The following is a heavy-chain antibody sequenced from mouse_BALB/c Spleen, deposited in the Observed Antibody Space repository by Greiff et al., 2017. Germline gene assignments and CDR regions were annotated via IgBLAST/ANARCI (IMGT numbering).Heavy chain of an antibody. D-gene: IGHD2-4*01. CDR2: INPYNDGT. CDR1: GYTFTSYV. Sequence: VQLKQSGPELVKPGASVKMSCKASGYTFTSYVMHWVKQKPGQGLEWIGYINPYNDGTKYNEKFKGKATLTSDKSSSTAYMELSSLTSEDSAVYYCAREGIYYDYDRWGQGTTLTVSS. CDR3: AREGIYYDYDR. J-gene: IGHJ2*01. V-gene: IGHV1-14*01.